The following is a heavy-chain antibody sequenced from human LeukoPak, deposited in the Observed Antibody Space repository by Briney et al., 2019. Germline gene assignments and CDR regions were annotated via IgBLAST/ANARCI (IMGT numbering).Heavy chain of an antibody. Sequence: PSETLSLTCTVSGGSISTYYWNWIRQPAGKGLEWIGRIYASGTTNYNPSLKSRVTMSLDTSKNLFSLKVTSVTAADTAVYYCARGAYCGGDCYFDYWGQGTLVTVSS. J-gene: IGHJ4*02. CDR3: ARGAYCGGDCYFDY. D-gene: IGHD2-21*02. CDR1: GGSISTYY. CDR2: IYASGTT. V-gene: IGHV4-4*07.